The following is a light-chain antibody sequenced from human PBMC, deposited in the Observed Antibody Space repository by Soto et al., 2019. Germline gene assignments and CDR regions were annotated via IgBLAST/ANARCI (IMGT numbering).Light chain of an antibody. V-gene: IGLV2-14*01. J-gene: IGLJ2*01. Sequence: QSALTQPASVSGSPGQSITISCTGTSSDIGGYNFVSWYRQHPGKAPKLLIYAVTNRPSGIPDRFSGSKSGNTASLTISGLQAEDEADYYCTSYTASSTLVFGGGTKVTVL. CDR1: SSDIGGYNF. CDR3: TSYTASSTLV. CDR2: AVT.